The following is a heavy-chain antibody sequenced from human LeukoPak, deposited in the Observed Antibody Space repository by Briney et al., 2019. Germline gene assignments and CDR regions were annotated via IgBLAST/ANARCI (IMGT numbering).Heavy chain of an antibody. Sequence: GGSLRLSCAASGFTFSSYNMNWVRQAPGKGLEWVSSISSSSSYIYYADSVKGRFTISRDNAKNSLYLQMNSLRAEDTAVYYCAREPYDSSGYYFDYWGQGTLVTVSS. V-gene: IGHV3-21*01. D-gene: IGHD3-22*01. J-gene: IGHJ4*02. CDR1: GFTFSSYN. CDR3: AREPYDSSGYYFDY. CDR2: ISSSSSYI.